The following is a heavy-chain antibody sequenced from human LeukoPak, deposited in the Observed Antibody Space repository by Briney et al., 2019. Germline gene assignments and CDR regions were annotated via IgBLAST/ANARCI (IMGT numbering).Heavy chain of an antibody. CDR2: TDSSGST. CDR3: ARGKLELTILDY. V-gene: IGHV4-61*02. Sequence: SETLSLTCTVSSGSISSGRYYWSWIRQPAGKGLEWIGRTDSSGSTYYNPSLKSRVTISVDTSKNQFSLKLNSVTAADTAVYYCARGKLELTILDYWGQGTLVTVSS. CDR1: SGSISSGRYY. D-gene: IGHD1-7*01. J-gene: IGHJ4*02.